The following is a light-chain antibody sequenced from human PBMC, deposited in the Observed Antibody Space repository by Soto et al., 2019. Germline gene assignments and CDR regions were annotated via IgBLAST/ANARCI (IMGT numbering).Light chain of an antibody. Sequence: EIVLTQSPATLSLSPGERATLSCRASQSVSSYLAWYQQKPGQAPRLLIYDASNRATGIPARFIGSGAGTDFTLTISSIEPEDFAIYYCQQRSNWPPVTFGGGTKVEIK. CDR2: DAS. CDR1: QSVSSY. V-gene: IGKV3-11*01. J-gene: IGKJ4*01. CDR3: QQRSNWPPVT.